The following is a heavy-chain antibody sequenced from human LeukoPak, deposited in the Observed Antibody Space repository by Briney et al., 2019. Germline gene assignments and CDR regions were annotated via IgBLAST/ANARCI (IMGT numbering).Heavy chain of an antibody. J-gene: IGHJ6*02. CDR2: IIPILGIA. V-gene: IGHV1-69*04. Sequence: ASVKVSCKASGGTFSSYAISWVRQAPGQGLEWMGRIIPILGIANYAQKFQGRVTIAADKSTSTAYMELSSLRSEDTAVYYCARDQTDTAPDYYYGMDVWGQGTTVTVSS. CDR1: GGTFSSYA. CDR3: ARDQTDTAPDYYYGMDV. D-gene: IGHD5-18*01.